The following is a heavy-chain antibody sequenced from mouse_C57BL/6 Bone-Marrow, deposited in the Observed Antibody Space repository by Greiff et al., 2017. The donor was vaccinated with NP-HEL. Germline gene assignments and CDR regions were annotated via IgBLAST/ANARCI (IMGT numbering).Heavy chain of an antibody. V-gene: IGHV5-6*01. J-gene: IGHJ3*01. CDR1: GFTFSSYG. CDR2: ISSGGSYT. D-gene: IGHD2-4*01. CDR3: ASPYDYDVAWFAY. Sequence: EVQGVESGGDLVKPGGSLKLSCAASGFTFSSYGMSWVRQTPDKRLEWVATISSGGSYTYYPDSVKGRFPISRANAKNTLYLQMSSLKSEDTAMYYCASPYDYDVAWFAYWGQGTLVTVSA.